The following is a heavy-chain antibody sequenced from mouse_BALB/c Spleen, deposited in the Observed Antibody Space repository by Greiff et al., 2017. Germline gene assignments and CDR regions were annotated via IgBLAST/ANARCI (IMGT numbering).Heavy chain of an antibody. D-gene: IGHD1-1*01. V-gene: IGHV5-4*02. CDR3: ARVSSSYYYAMDY. CDR1: GFTFSSYA. CDR2: ISDGGSYT. J-gene: IGHJ4*01. Sequence: EVKLVESGGGLVKPGGSLKLSCAASGFTFSSYAMYWVRQTPEKRLEWVATISDGGSYTYYPDSVKGRFTISRDNAKNNLYLQMSSLKSEDTAMYYCARVSSSYYYAMDYWGQGTSVTVSS.